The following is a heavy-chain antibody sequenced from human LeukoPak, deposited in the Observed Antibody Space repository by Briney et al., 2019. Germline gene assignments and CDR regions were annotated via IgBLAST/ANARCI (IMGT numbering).Heavy chain of an antibody. CDR3: ARFSVVPAAVDY. J-gene: IGHJ4*02. CDR1: GDSVSSNSAA. CDR2: TYYRSKWYD. V-gene: IGHV6-1*01. D-gene: IGHD2-2*01. Sequence: SQTLSLTCAISGDSVSSNSAAWNWIRQPPSRGLGWLGRTYYRSKWYDDYAVSVKSRITINPDTSKNQFSLQLNSVTPEDTAVYYCARFSVVPAAVDYWGRGTLVTVSS.